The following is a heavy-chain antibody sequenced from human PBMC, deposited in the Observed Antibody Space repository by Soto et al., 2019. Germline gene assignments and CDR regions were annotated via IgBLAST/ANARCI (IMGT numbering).Heavy chain of an antibody. V-gene: IGHV1-46*01. J-gene: IGHJ4*02. CDR1: GYTFTSYY. Sequence: VASVKVSCKASGYTFTSYYMHWVRQAPGQGLEWMGIINPSGGSTSYAQKFQGRVTMTRDTSTSTVYMELSSLRSEDTAVYYCARVRGGSGYFAAYYYFDYWGQGTLVTVSS. D-gene: IGHD3-22*01. CDR2: INPSGGST. CDR3: ARVRGGSGYFAAYYYFDY.